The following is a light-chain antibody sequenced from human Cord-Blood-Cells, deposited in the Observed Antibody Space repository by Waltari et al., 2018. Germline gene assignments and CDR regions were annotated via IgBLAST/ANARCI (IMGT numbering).Light chain of an antibody. V-gene: IGKV1-33*01. Sequence: DIQMTQSPSSLSASVGDRVTITCQASQDISNYLNWYKQKPGKAPKLLIYDASNLETGVPSRFSGSGSGTDFTFTISSLQPEDIATYYCQQYDNLLTFGQGTKLEIK. CDR1: QDISNY. CDR3: QQYDNLLT. J-gene: IGKJ2*01. CDR2: DAS.